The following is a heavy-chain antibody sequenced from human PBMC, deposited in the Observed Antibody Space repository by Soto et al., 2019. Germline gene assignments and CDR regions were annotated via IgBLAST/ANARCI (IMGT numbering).Heavy chain of an antibody. CDR3: GTDNLITPLHGSESRFDF. Sequence: QVQLVESGGGVVQPGRSLRLACAASGFTFSNYGMHWVRQAPGKGLQWVAVIWYDGSNKYYADSVRGRFTISRDNSKNTLYLQKNSLRAEATAVYYGGTDNLITPLHGSESRFDFWGQGTLVTVSS. D-gene: IGHD3-16*01. J-gene: IGHJ4*02. CDR2: IWYDGSNK. V-gene: IGHV3-33*01. CDR1: GFTFSNYG.